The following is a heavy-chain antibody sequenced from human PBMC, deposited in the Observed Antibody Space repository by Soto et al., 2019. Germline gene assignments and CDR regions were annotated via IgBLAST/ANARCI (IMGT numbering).Heavy chain of an antibody. Sequence: GGSLRLSCAASGFTFSSYWMHWVRQAPGKGLVWVSRINSDGSSTSYADSVKGRFTISRDNAKNTLYLQMNSLRAEDTALYYCARVGPYSSGYDYWGQGTLVTVSS. V-gene: IGHV3-74*01. J-gene: IGHJ4*02. CDR3: ARVGPYSSGYDY. D-gene: IGHD6-19*01. CDR1: GFTFSSYW. CDR2: INSDGSST.